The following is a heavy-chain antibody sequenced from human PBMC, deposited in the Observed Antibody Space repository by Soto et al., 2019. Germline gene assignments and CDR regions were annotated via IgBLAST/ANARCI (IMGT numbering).Heavy chain of an antibody. D-gene: IGHD2-21*02. J-gene: IGHJ6*02. Sequence: SVKVSCKASGGTFSSYAISWVRQAPGQGLEWMGGIIPIFGTANYAQKFQGRVTITADESTSTAYMELSSLRSEDTAVYYCARAIVVVTAINPRGYYYGMDVWGQGTTVTVSS. V-gene: IGHV1-69*13. CDR3: ARAIVVVTAINPRGYYYGMDV. CDR1: GGTFSSYA. CDR2: IIPIFGTA.